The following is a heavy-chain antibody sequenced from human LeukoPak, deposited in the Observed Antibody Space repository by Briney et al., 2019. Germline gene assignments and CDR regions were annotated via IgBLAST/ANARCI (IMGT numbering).Heavy chain of an antibody. D-gene: IGHD2-21*01. CDR1: GFTFSSYW. CDR2: IKQDGGEK. CDR3: ARDSPVVVFHYGMDV. J-gene: IGHJ6*02. Sequence: GGSLRLACAASGFTFSSYWMSWVRQAPGKGLEWMANIKQDGGEKYYVDSVKGRFTISRDNAKNSLYLQMNSLRAEDTAVYYCARDSPVVVFHYGMDVWGQGTTVTVSS. V-gene: IGHV3-7*03.